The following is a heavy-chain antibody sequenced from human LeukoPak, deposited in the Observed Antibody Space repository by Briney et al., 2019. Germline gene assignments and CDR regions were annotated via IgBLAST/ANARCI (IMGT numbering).Heavy chain of an antibody. Sequence: GGSLRLSCAASGFTFSSYAMHWVRQAPGKGLEWVAVISYDGSNKYYADSVKGRFTISRDNAKNTLYLQMNSLRAEDTAVYYCGRVHYYDTSAEVDWGQGTLVTVSS. CDR1: GFTFSSYA. CDR2: ISYDGSNK. D-gene: IGHD3-22*01. V-gene: IGHV3-30-3*01. J-gene: IGHJ4*02. CDR3: GRVHYYDTSAEVD.